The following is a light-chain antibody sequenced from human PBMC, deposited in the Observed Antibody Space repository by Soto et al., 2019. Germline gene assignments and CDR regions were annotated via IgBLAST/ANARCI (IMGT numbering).Light chain of an antibody. J-gene: IGLJ2*01. Sequence: QSVLTQPASVSGSPGQSITISCTGTSSDVGSYNLVSWYQQHPGKAPKLIISAVNKRPSGVSSRFSGSKSGYTASLTISGLQAEDEADYYCCSYAGSSTFVVFGGGTKLTVL. V-gene: IGLV2-23*02. CDR3: CSYAGSSTFVV. CDR1: SSDVGSYNL. CDR2: AVN.